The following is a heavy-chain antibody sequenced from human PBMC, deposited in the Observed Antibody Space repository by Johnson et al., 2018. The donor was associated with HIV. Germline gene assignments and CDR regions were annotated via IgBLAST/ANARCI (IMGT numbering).Heavy chain of an antibody. Sequence: QVQLVESGGGVVQPGGSRRLSCAASGFTFSDYGMHWVRQAPGKGLEWVAFIRYDGSNKYYVDSVKGRFTISRDNSKNTLYLQINSLRAEDTAGYYCARGFRQGLAVADAFDIWGQGTMVTVSS. D-gene: IGHD6-19*01. CDR3: ARGFRQGLAVADAFDI. J-gene: IGHJ3*02. V-gene: IGHV3-30*02. CDR1: GFTFSDYG. CDR2: IRYDGSNK.